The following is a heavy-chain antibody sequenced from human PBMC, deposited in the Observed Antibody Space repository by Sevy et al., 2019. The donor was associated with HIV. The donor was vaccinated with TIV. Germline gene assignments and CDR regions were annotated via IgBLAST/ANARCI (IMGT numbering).Heavy chain of an antibody. CDR2: IKQDGSEK. J-gene: IGHJ4*02. D-gene: IGHD3-16*01. CDR3: ARASTTQYDYVWGSYQPPLFDY. CDR1: GFTFSSYW. Sequence: GGSLRLSCAASGFTFSSYWMSWVRQAPGKGLEWVANIKQDGSEKYYVDSVKGRFTISRDNAKNSLYLQMNSLRAEDTAVDYCARASTTQYDYVWGSYQPPLFDYWGQGTLVTVSS. V-gene: IGHV3-7*01.